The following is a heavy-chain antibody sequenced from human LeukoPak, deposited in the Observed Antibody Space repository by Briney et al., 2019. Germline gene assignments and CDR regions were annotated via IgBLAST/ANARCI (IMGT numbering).Heavy chain of an antibody. CDR2: IGGGDDI. CDR3: AKDAAPFHSIWDYLAS. Sequence: PGGSLRLSCGASGFTFRNYAMNWVRQAPGKGLEWVAGIGGGDDIYYADSVKGRFTGFRDDSKNIVCLQMSSLRIEETAVYYCAKDAAPFHSIWDYLASWGQGALVTVSA. J-gene: IGHJ4*02. D-gene: IGHD2/OR15-2a*01. CDR1: GFTFRNYA. V-gene: IGHV3-23*01.